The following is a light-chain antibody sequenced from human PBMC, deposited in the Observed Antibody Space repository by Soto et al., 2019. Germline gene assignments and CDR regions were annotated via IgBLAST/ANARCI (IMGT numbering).Light chain of an antibody. J-gene: IGKJ3*01. CDR2: DTS. CDR3: QQRRTWVS. Sequence: LTQSPAILSFSPGEKATLSCTASQTVDSYMAWYQQRPGQPPRLLIHDTSHRASGVPARFRGSGSGTALTLTITRLEPDAFAVYFRQQRRTWVSFGHGTRV. V-gene: IGKV3-11*01. CDR1: QTVDSY.